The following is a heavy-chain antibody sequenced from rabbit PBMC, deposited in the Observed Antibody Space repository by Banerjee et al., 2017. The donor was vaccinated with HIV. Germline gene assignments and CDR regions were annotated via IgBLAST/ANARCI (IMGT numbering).Heavy chain of an antibody. CDR2: IYTGTSGSK. Sequence: QEQLEESGGGLVKPGGTLTLTCKASGFSFSSGYDMCWVRQAPGKGLELIACIYTGTSGSKYYANWAKGRFTISKTSSTTVTLQMTSLTAADTATYFCARDLAGVIGWNFNLWGPGTLVTVS. D-gene: IGHD4-1*01. V-gene: IGHV1S45*01. CDR3: ARDLAGVIGWNFNL. J-gene: IGHJ4*01. CDR1: GFSFSSGYD.